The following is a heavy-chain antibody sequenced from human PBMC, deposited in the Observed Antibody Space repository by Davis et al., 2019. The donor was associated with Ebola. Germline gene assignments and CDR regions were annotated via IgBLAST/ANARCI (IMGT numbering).Heavy chain of an antibody. V-gene: IGHV1-18*01. Sequence: AASVKVSCKASGYTFTSYGISWVRQAPGQGLEWMGWISAYNGNTNYAQKLQGRVTMTTDTSTSTAYMELRSLRSDDTAVYYCAKDWVSAVSGNLEFDNWGEGTLVTVSS. D-gene: IGHD4-23*01. CDR2: ISAYNGNT. J-gene: IGHJ4*02. CDR1: GYTFTSYG. CDR3: AKDWVSAVSGNLEFDN.